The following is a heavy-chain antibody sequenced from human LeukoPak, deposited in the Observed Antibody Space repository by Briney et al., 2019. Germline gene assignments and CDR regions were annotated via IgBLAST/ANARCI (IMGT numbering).Heavy chain of an antibody. CDR3: AKDREFRDIVVVVAAMTH. D-gene: IGHD2-15*01. CDR1: GFIFSSYA. J-gene: IGHJ4*02. CDR2: ITYDGTNT. Sequence: GGSLRLSCAASGFIFSSYAMSWVRQAPGKGLEWVAFITYDGTNTYYADSVKGRFTISRDNSKNTLYLQMNSLRPEDTAVYYCAKDREFRDIVVVVAAMTHWGQGTLVTVSS. V-gene: IGHV3-30*18.